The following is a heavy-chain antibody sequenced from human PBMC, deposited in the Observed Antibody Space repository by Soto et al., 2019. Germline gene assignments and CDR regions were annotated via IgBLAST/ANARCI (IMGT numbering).Heavy chain of an antibody. CDR2: ISSSSSYT. J-gene: IGHJ4*02. Sequence: GGSLRLSCAASGFTFSDYYMSWIRQAPGKGLEWVSYISSSSSYTNYADSVRGRFTISRDDANSHVYLDMNDVRPEDTALYYCARAHPRGRYFDWLIFPLGYWGRGALVTVSS. CDR1: GFTFSDYY. CDR3: ARAHPRGRYFDWLIFPLGY. D-gene: IGHD3-9*01. V-gene: IGHV3-11*05.